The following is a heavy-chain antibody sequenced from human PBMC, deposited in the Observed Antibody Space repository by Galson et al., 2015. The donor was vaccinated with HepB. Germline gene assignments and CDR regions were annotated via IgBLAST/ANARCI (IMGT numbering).Heavy chain of an antibody. CDR3: ARDLGEDTSMIFFDY. D-gene: IGHD5-18*01. CDR1: GYTFTSFG. CDR2: ISAYNGHI. J-gene: IGHJ4*02. Sequence: SVKVSCKASGYTFTSFGIGWVRQAPGQGPEWMGWISAYNGHIKYAQKFQARVSMTTDTSTSTAYLELRSLSSDDTAVYYCARDLGEDTSMIFFDYWGQGTLVTVSP. V-gene: IGHV1-18*01.